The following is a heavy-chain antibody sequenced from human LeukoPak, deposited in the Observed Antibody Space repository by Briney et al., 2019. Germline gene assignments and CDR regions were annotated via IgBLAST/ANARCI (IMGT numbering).Heavy chain of an antibody. CDR2: INRDGSSI. D-gene: IGHD4-23*01. J-gene: IGHJ5*02. V-gene: IGHV3-74*01. CDR1: GFTLSSYW. CDR3: ARGTTVVTPVSWFDP. Sequence: GGSLRLSCGASGFTLSSYWMHWVRQAPGKGLVWVSRINRDGSSISYADSVKRRFTISRDNAKNTLYLRMNSLRAEDTAVYYCARGTTVVTPVSWFDPRGKETRLTVSS.